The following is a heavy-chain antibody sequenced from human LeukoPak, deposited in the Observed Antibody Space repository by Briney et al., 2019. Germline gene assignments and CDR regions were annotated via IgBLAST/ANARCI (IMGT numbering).Heavy chain of an antibody. CDR1: GGSISTYY. D-gene: IGHD2-2*01. V-gene: IGHV4-4*07. CDR3: ARGSSSTSCFDY. Sequence: SETLSLTCTVSGGSISTYYWSWIRQPAGKGLEWIGRIYTSGSTNYNPSLKSRVTMSVDTSKNQFSLKLSSVTAADTAVYYCARGSSSTSCFDYWGQGTLVTVSS. CDR2: IYTSGST. J-gene: IGHJ4*02.